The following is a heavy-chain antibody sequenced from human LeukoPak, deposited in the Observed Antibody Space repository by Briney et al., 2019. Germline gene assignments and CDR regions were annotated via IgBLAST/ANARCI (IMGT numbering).Heavy chain of an antibody. J-gene: IGHJ4*02. V-gene: IGHV3-11*04. D-gene: IGHD5-18*01. Sequence: GGSLRLSCAASGFTFSDYYMSWIRQAPGKGLEWVSYISSSGSTIYYADSVKGRFTISRDNAKNTLYLQLNSLRAEDTAVYYCARETAMAYPAFDYWGQGTLVTVSS. CDR3: ARETAMAYPAFDY. CDR1: GFTFSDYY. CDR2: ISSSGSTI.